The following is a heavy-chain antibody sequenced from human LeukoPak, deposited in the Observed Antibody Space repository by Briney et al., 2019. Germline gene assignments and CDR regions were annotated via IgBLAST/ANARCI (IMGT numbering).Heavy chain of an antibody. CDR2: INHSGST. CDR3: ASGRITMVRGVRVKYYYYGMDV. J-gene: IGHJ6*04. Sequence: SETLSLTCAVYGGSFSGYYWSWIRQPPGKGLEXXGEINHSGSTNYNPSLKSRVTISVDTSKNQFSLKLSSVTAADTAVYYCASGRITMVRGVRVKYYYYGMDVWGKGTTVTVSS. V-gene: IGHV4-34*01. D-gene: IGHD3-10*01. CDR1: GGSFSGYY.